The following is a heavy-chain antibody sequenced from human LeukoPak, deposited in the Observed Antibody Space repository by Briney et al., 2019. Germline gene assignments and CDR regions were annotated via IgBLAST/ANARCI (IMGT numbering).Heavy chain of an antibody. CDR3: ARGLGFGEPRFDP. V-gene: IGHV4-39*01. CDR1: GGSVSSNNYY. D-gene: IGHD3-10*01. Sequence: SETLSLTCTVSGGSVSSNNYYWGWIRRPPGKGLEWTASIYYSGTTYYNPSLMGRVTISVDTSKNQFSLNLYSVTAADTAVYFCARGLGFGEPRFDPWGQGTLVTVSS. J-gene: IGHJ5*02. CDR2: IYYSGTT.